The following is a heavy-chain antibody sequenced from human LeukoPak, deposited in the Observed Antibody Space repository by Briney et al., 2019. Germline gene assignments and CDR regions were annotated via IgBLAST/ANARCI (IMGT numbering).Heavy chain of an antibody. CDR1: GYTFTCYY. D-gene: IGHD1-26*01. CDR2: INPNSGGT. Sequence: ASVTVSCKASGYTFTCYYMHWVRQAPGQGLEWMGRINPNSGGTNYAQKFQGTVTMTRDTSISTAHMALSRLRSDDTAVYSCAKAAGATIPLDYWGQGTLVTVSS. V-gene: IGHV1-2*06. CDR3: AKAAGATIPLDY. J-gene: IGHJ4*02.